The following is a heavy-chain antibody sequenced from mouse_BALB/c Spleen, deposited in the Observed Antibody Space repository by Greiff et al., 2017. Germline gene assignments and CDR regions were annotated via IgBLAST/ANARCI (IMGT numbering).Heavy chain of an antibody. Sequence: QVQLKQSGPELVKPGASVKISCKASGYAFSSSWMNWVKQRPGQGLEWIGRIYPGDGDTNYNGKFKGKATLTADKSSSTAYMQLSSLTSVDSAVYFCARGNYHYYAMDYWGQGTSVTVSS. CDR1: GYAFSSSW. CDR2: IYPGDGDT. J-gene: IGHJ4*01. V-gene: IGHV1-82*01. CDR3: ARGNYHYYAMDY. D-gene: IGHD2-1*01.